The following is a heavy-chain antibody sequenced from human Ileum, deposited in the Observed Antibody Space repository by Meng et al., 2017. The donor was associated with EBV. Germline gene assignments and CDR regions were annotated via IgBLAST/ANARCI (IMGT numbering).Heavy chain of an antibody. Sequence: QVRRAGAGLGAGNPPRAPAFAFAGSGGPYIRVGLYSCSIRQPPGNGLEWFGYIHCHGGTYYHPSLMSRVSLSIYTSRSKFSLRLSSVTAADTAVYYCARDADLYYYDNSGFDFWGQGTLVTVSS. CDR2: IHCHGGT. V-gene: IGHV4-30-4*01. CDR3: ARDADLYYYDNSGFDF. D-gene: IGHD3-22*01. CDR1: GGPYIRVGLY. J-gene: IGHJ4*02.